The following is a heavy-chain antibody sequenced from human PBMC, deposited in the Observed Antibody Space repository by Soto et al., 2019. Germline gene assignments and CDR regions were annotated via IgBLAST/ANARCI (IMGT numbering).Heavy chain of an antibody. J-gene: IGHJ5*02. Sequence: QVQLVESGGGVVQPGRSLRLSCAASGFSFSTYGMHWVRQAPGKGLEWVAIISFDGSRKHYVDSIRVRFTISRDNSGNTVHLQMNSLRAEDTAVYFCAKALLPGRDNYHYGAASWGQGVLVTVSS. D-gene: IGHD3-3*01. CDR2: ISFDGSRK. CDR1: GFSFSTYG. V-gene: IGHV3-30*18. CDR3: AKALLPGRDNYHYGAAS.